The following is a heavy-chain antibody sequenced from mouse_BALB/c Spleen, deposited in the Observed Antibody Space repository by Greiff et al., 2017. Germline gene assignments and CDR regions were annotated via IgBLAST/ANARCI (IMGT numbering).Heavy chain of an antibody. J-gene: IGHJ4*01. CDR2: IYPGSGNT. Sequence: VQLQQSGAELARPGASVKLSCKASGYTFTDYYINWVKQRTGQGLEWIGEIYPGSGNTYYNEKFKGKATLTADKSSSTAYMQLSSLTSEDSAVYFCASYYGSTPYAMDYWGQGTSVTVSS. D-gene: IGHD1-1*01. CDR3: ASYYGSTPYAMDY. V-gene: IGHV1-77*01. CDR1: GYTFTDYY.